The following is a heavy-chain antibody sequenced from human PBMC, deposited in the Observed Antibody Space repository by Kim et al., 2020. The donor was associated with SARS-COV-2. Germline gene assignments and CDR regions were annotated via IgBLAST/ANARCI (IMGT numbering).Heavy chain of an antibody. V-gene: IGHV1-18*01. Sequence: ASVKVSCKASGYTFTSYGISWVRQPPGQGLEWMGWISAYNGNTNYAQKLQGRVTMTTDTSTSTAYMELRSLRSDDTAVYYCAVGGVDSLFRGVMPYVNYYYGMDVWGQGTTVTVSS. CDR2: ISAYNGNT. J-gene: IGHJ6*02. CDR1: GYTFTSYG. D-gene: IGHD3-16*01. CDR3: AVGGVDSLFRGVMPYVNYYYGMDV.